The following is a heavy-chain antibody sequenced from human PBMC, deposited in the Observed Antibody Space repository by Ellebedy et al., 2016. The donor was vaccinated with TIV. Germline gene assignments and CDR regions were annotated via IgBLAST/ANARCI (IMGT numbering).Heavy chain of an antibody. D-gene: IGHD3-10*01. Sequence: GGSLRLSCAASGFTFSSFWISWVRQAPGKGLEWVATIKEDGSDKYYLDSVKGRFTISRDNTKNLLYLQMNSLGVEDTAVYSCARGYSSGSYFAWGQGTLVTVSS. J-gene: IGHJ4*02. CDR3: ARGYSSGSYFA. CDR2: IKEDGSDK. CDR1: GFTFSSFW. V-gene: IGHV3-7*01.